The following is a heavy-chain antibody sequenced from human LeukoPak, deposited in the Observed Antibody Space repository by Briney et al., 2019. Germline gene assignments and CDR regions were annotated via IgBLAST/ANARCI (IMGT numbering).Heavy chain of an antibody. CDR3: VKGLDYSSSQMDS. CDR1: GYTFKSYA. CDR2: INTNGANT. J-gene: IGHJ4*02. D-gene: IGHD6-6*01. V-gene: IGHV3-64*05. Sequence: ASVKVSCKASGYTFKSYAMHWVRQAPGKGLEYVSSINTNGANTYYADSVEGRFTISRDNSRNTVYVQMNSLTPEDTAVYYCVKGLDYSSSQMDSWGQGTLVTVSS.